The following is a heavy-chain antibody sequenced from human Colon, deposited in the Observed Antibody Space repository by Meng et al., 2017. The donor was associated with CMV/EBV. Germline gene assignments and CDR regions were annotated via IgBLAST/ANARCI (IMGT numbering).Heavy chain of an antibody. Sequence: ASVKVSCKTSGYSFAAHYIHWVRKAPGQGLEWMGLIHPTTGAADYAQKFSDRVTMTRDMSITTFYMELRRLTSDDPAVYYCVRDMDASQGSAFDIWGQGTMVTVSS. D-gene: IGHD2-2*03. V-gene: IGHV1-2*02. CDR3: VRDMDASQGSAFDI. CDR1: GYSFAAHY. CDR2: IHPTTGAA. J-gene: IGHJ3*02.